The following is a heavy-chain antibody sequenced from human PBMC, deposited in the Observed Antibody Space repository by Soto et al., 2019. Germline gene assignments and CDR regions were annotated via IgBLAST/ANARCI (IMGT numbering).Heavy chain of an antibody. J-gene: IGHJ3*02. V-gene: IGHV3-74*01. CDR1: GFTFSSYW. Sequence: SLRLSCAASGFTFSSYWMHLVGQAPGKGRVWVSRINSDGSSTSYADSVKGRFTISTDNAKNTLYLQMNSLRAEDTAVYYCFSSRSQDAFDIWGQGTMVTFSS. CDR2: INSDGSST. D-gene: IGHD3-22*01. CDR3: FSSRSQDAFDI.